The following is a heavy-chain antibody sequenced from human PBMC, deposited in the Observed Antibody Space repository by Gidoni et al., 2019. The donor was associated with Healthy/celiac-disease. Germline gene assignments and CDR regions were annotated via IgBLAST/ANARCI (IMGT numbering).Heavy chain of an antibody. CDR3: AKEFRWRSFDY. CDR2: ISWNSGSI. V-gene: IGHV3-9*01. D-gene: IGHD2-8*02. Sequence: EVQLVESGGGLVQPGRSLRLSCAASGFTFDDYAMHWVRQAPGKGLEWVSGISWNSGSIGYADSVKGRFTISRDNAKNSLYLQMNSLRAEDTALYYCAKEFRWRSFDYWGQGTLVTVSS. J-gene: IGHJ4*02. CDR1: GFTFDDYA.